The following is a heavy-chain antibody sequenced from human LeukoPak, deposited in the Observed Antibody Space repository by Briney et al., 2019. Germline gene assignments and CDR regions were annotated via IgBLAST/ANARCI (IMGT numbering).Heavy chain of an antibody. CDR1: GYTFTSYG. D-gene: IGHD4-17*01. V-gene: IGHV1-18*01. Sequence: ASVKVSCKASGYTFTSYGISWVRQAPGQGLEWMGWISAYNGNTNYAQKLQGRVTMTTDTSTSTAYVELRSLRSDDTAVYYCAIYDYGDYDPLDYWGQGTLVTVSS. J-gene: IGHJ4*02. CDR3: AIYDYGDYDPLDY. CDR2: ISAYNGNT.